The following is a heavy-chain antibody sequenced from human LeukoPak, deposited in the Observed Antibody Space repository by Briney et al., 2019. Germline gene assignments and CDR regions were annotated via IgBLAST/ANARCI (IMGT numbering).Heavy chain of an antibody. CDR1: GYTFTSYY. CDR3: ARDRGYSGSYWLSWVWDY. J-gene: IGHJ4*02. Sequence: GASVKVSCKASGYTFTSYYMHWVRQAPGQGLEWMGIINLSGGSTSYAQKFQGRVTMTRDTSTSTVYMELSSLRSEDTAVYYCARDRGYSGSYWLSWVWDYWGQGTLVTVSS. CDR2: INLSGGST. V-gene: IGHV1-46*01. D-gene: IGHD1-26*01.